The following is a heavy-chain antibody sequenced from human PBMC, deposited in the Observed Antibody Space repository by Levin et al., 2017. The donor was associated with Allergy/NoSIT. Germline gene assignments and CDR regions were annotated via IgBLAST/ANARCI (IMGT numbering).Heavy chain of an antibody. CDR1: GFTFSDYY. Sequence: LSLTCVGSGFTFSDYYVSWIRQAPGKGLEWIAYISRTGNTMYYADSVEGRLTISRDNAKESASLQMNSLRDEDTAVYYCARGLGFCSGGSCDGPDYWGQGALVTVSS. D-gene: IGHD2-15*01. V-gene: IGHV3-11*01. CDR3: ARGLGFCSGGSCDGPDY. J-gene: IGHJ4*02. CDR2: ISRTGNTM.